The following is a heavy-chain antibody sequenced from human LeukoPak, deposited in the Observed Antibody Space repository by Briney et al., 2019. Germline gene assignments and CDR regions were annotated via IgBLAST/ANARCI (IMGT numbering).Heavy chain of an antibody. Sequence: GGSLRLSCAASGFTFSSYSMNWVRQARGKGLEGGSSISSSSSYIYYADAVKGRFTISRANAKNPLYLQMNSLRAEDTAVYYCARVRYYYGSGVNWFDPWGQGTLVTASS. D-gene: IGHD3-10*01. CDR3: ARVRYYYGSGVNWFDP. J-gene: IGHJ5*02. V-gene: IGHV3-21*01. CDR1: GFTFSSYS. CDR2: ISSSSSYI.